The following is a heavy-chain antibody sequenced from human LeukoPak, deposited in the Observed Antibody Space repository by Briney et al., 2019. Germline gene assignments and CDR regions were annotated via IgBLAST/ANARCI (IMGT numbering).Heavy chain of an antibody. V-gene: IGHV3-21*01. J-gene: IGHJ4*02. D-gene: IGHD3-22*01. CDR1: GFTFNYYI. CDR2: ITSSSTYI. CDR3: ARDFEERGYYLADFDY. Sequence: GGSLRLSCAASGFTFNYYIMNWFRQAPGKGLEWVSSITSSSTYIYYADSVKGRFTISRDNVKNSLYLQMNSLRADDTAVYYCARDFEERGYYLADFDYWGQGTVVTVSS.